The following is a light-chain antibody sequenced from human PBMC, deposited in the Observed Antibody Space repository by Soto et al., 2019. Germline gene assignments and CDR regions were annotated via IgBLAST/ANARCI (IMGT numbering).Light chain of an antibody. CDR3: SSHSATSPYF. Sequence: QSVLTQPASVSGSPGQSITISCTGTSNDVGGYNYVSWYQQQPGKAPKLIIYEVSHRTSGISNRFSGSKSGNTASLTISGLHVEDEADYYCSSHSATSPYFFGNGTKLTVL. CDR2: EVS. CDR1: SNDVGGYNY. J-gene: IGLJ1*01. V-gene: IGLV2-14*01.